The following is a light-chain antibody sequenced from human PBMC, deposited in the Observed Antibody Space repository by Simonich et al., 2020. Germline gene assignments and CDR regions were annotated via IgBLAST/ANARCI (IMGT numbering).Light chain of an antibody. V-gene: IGLV1-51*01. CDR3: SSYTSSSLVV. CDR1: SSNIGNNY. J-gene: IGLJ2*01. Sequence: QSVLTQPPSVSAAPGQKVTISCSGSSSNIGNNYVSWYQQLPGTAPKLLIYDNNKRPSGIPDRFSGSKSGTSATLGITGLQTGDEADYYCSSYTSSSLVVFGGGTKLTVL. CDR2: DNN.